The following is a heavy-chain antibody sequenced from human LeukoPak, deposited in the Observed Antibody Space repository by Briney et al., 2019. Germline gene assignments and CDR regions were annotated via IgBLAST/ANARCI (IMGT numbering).Heavy chain of an antibody. CDR3: AKTAQDCSDGTCYSGYFYYMDV. J-gene: IGHJ6*03. V-gene: IGHV3-23*01. CDR1: GFTFNKYA. D-gene: IGHD2-15*01. CDR2: IIGSGEST. Sequence: GGSLRLSCAASGFTFNKYAMSWVRQAPGKGLEWVSAIIGSGESTYYADSVKGRFTISRDNSKNTLYLQMSSLRAEDTAVYYCAKTAQDCSDGTCYSGYFYYMDVWGKGTTFTVSS.